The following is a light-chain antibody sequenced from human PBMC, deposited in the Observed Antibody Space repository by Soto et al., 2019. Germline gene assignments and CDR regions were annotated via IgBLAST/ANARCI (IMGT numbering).Light chain of an antibody. V-gene: IGKV1-12*01. CDR3: QQAKSFPLT. J-gene: IGKJ4*02. Sequence: DIQMTQSPSSVSASVGDRVTLSCRASQNISSWLAWYQQKPGKAPKVLIYAASILERGVPSRFSGSGSGTEYSLTIRSLQPEDFARYYGQQAKSFPLTVGGGTKVVIK. CDR1: QNISSW. CDR2: AAS.